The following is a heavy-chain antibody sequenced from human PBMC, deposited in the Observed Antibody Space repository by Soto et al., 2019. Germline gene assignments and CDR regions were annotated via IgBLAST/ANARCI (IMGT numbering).Heavy chain of an antibody. D-gene: IGHD3-3*01. V-gene: IGHV3-30-3*01. Sequence: GGSLRLSCAASGFTFSSYAMHWVRQAPGKGLEWVAVISYDGSNKYYADSVKGRFTISRDNSKNTLYLQMNSLRAEDTAVYYRARDITIFGVVGYYYYGMDVWGQGTTVTVSS. J-gene: IGHJ6*02. CDR2: ISYDGSNK. CDR3: ARDITIFGVVGYYYYGMDV. CDR1: GFTFSSYA.